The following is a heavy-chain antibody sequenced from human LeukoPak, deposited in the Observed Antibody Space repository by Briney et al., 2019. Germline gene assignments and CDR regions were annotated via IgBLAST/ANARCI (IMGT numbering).Heavy chain of an antibody. CDR2: IRGSGSDT. CDR3: ATPGGP. CDR1: GFTFSSYA. D-gene: IGHD1-1*01. J-gene: IGHJ4*02. V-gene: IGHV3-23*01. Sequence: GGSLRLSCAVSGFTFSSYAMNWVRQAPGKGLEWLSAIRGSGSDTYYADSLKDRFTISRDNSKNTLFLQMNSLRAEDTAVYYCATPGGPWGQGTLVTASS.